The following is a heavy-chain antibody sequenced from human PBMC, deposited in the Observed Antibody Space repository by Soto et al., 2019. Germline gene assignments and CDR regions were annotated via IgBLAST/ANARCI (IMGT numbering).Heavy chain of an antibody. CDR3: ARFLVPAANDYYYYGMDV. V-gene: IGHV1-69*12. J-gene: IGHJ6*02. CDR1: GGTFSSYA. Sequence: QVQLVQSGAEVKKPGSSVKVSCKASGGTFSSYAISWVRQAPGQGLEWMGGIIPIFGTANYAQKFQGRVTITADESTSTAYMELSSLRSEDTAVYYCARFLVPAANDYYYYGMDVWGQGTTVTVSS. D-gene: IGHD2-2*01. CDR2: IIPIFGTA.